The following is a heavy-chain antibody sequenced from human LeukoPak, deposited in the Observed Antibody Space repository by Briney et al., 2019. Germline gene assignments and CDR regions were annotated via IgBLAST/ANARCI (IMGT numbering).Heavy chain of an antibody. CDR3: VPRGDGGFDY. CDR2: MNPSTGDT. V-gene: IGHV1-2*06. Sequence: ASVKVSCKTSGYTFTGYYMHWVRQAPGQGLEWMGRMNPSTGDTNYAQNFQGRVTMTRDTSINIAYMELSSLRFDDTAIYYCVPRGDGGFDYWGQESLVTVSS. J-gene: IGHJ4*02. D-gene: IGHD3-16*01. CDR1: GYTFTGYY.